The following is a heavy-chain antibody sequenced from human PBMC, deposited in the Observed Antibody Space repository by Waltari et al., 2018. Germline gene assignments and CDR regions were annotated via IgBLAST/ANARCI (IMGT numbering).Heavy chain of an antibody. CDR2: IKGDSSEK. D-gene: IGHD6-6*01. Sequence: EVKLVESGGGLVQPGGSLRLSCVASGISFGNFWMSWVRQAPGKGPEWVANIKGDSSEKYYMDSLEGRFTIYRDNAQNSVFLQMNSLRAEDTAIYYCVRDGQLSYWGQGTLVTVSS. CDR3: VRDGQLSY. J-gene: IGHJ4*02. V-gene: IGHV3-7*01. CDR1: GISFGNFW.